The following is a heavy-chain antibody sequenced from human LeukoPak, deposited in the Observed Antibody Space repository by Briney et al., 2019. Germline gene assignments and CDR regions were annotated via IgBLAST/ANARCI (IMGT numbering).Heavy chain of an antibody. J-gene: IGHJ3*02. Sequence: PGASVKVSCKASGYTFTSYYMHWVRQAPGQGLEWMGIINPSGGSTSYAHKFQGRVTMTRDTSTSTVYMELSSLRSEDPAVYYCARPGSGLGSEDAFDIWGQGTMVTVSS. V-gene: IGHV1-46*01. CDR2: INPSGGST. D-gene: IGHD3-16*01. CDR3: ARPGSGLGSEDAFDI. CDR1: GYTFTSYY.